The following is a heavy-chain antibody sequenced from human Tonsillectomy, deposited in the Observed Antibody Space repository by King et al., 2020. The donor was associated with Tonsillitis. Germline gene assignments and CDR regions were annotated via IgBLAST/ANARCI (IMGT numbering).Heavy chain of an antibody. CDR3: ATIRAWELGSMFAFDI. D-gene: IGHD1-26*01. V-gene: IGHV1-24*01. CDR1: GYTLTELS. Sequence: QLVQSGAEVKKPGASVKVSCKVSGYTLTELSMHWVRQAPGKGLEWMGGFYPEDDETIFAQKFQGRVTLTEDTSTDTAYMEVSSLRAEDTAVYYCATIRAWELGSMFAFDIWGQGTMVTVSS. J-gene: IGHJ3*02. CDR2: FYPEDDET.